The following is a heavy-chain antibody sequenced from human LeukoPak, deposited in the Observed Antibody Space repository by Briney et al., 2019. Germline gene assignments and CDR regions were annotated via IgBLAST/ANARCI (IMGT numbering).Heavy chain of an antibody. D-gene: IGHD5-18*01. CDR1: GFTFRNYS. CDR2: VSYDGNTQ. V-gene: IGHV3-30-3*02. Sequence: PGRSLRLSCAASGFTFRNYSMHWVRQAPGRGLEWVAVVSYDGNTQYYPDSVKGRFTISRDNSKNTLYLQMNSLKTEDTAVYYCAKYSYDWYFDLWGRGTLVTVSS. J-gene: IGHJ2*01. CDR3: AKYSYDWYFDL.